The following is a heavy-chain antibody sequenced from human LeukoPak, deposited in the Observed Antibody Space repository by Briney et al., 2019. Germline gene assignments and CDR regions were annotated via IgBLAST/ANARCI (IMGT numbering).Heavy chain of an antibody. CDR2: ISYDGSNK. J-gene: IGHJ6*03. Sequence: RGSLRLSCAASGFTFSSYAMHWVRQAPGKGLEWVAVISYDGSNKYYADSVKGRFTISRDNSKNTLYLQMNSLRAEDTAVYYCARDQNDFWSGYYFDYYYMDVWGKGTTVTVSS. V-gene: IGHV3-30*04. CDR1: GFTFSSYA. D-gene: IGHD3-3*01. CDR3: ARDQNDFWSGYYFDYYYMDV.